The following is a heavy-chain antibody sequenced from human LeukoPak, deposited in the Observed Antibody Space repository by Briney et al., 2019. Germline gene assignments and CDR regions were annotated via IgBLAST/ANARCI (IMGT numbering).Heavy chain of an antibody. CDR2: ITSSGTYI. V-gene: IGHV3-21*01. CDR3: ARDMGGYCSGGSWYSGWFDS. D-gene: IGHD2-15*01. CDR1: GFTFTSYS. Sequence: PGGSLRLSCAASGFTFTSYSMNWVRQAPGKGLEWVSSITSSGTYIYYADSVRGRFTISRDNAKNSLYLQMNSLRAEDTAVYYCARDMGGYCSGGSWYSGWFDSWGHGTLVTVSS. J-gene: IGHJ5*01.